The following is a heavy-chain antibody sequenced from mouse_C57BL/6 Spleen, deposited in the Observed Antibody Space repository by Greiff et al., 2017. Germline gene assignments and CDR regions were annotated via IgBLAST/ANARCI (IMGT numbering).Heavy chain of an antibody. V-gene: IGHV1-9*01. CDR1: GYTFTGYW. J-gene: IGHJ4*01. Sequence: QVQLQQSGAELMKPGASVKLSCKATGYTFTGYWIEWVKQSPGHGLEWIGEILPGSGSTYYNEKFKGKATFTADTSSNTAYMQLSSLTAEDSAVYYCASAETYAMDYWGQGTSVTVSS. CDR2: ILPGSGST. CDR3: ASAETYAMDY.